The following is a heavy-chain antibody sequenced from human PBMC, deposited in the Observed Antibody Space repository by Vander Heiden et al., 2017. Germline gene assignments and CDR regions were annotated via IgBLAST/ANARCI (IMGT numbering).Heavy chain of an antibody. D-gene: IGHD4-17*01. Sequence: EVQLVESGGGLLQPGRSLRLSCTASGFSFGDYAMSWFRQAPGKGLEWVGFTRSKAYGGTTEYAASVKGRFTISRDDSKSIAYLQMNSLKTEDTAVYYCTRTPSTVTGPTDAFDIWGQGTMVTVSS. CDR2: TRSKAYGGTT. J-gene: IGHJ3*02. V-gene: IGHV3-49*03. CDR3: TRTPSTVTGPTDAFDI. CDR1: GFSFGDYA.